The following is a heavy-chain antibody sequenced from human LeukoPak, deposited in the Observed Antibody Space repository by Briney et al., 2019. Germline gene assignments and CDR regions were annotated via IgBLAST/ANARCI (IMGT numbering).Heavy chain of an antibody. Sequence: SETLSLTCAVYGGSFSGYYWSWIRQPPGKGLEWLGEINHSGSTNYNPSLKSRVTIPVDTSKNQFSLKLSSVTAADTAVYYCARNRGYSYGYDYYYYYMDVWGKGTTVTVSS. D-gene: IGHD5-18*01. CDR3: ARNRGYSYGYDYYYYYMDV. V-gene: IGHV4-34*01. CDR1: GGSFSGYY. J-gene: IGHJ6*03. CDR2: INHSGST.